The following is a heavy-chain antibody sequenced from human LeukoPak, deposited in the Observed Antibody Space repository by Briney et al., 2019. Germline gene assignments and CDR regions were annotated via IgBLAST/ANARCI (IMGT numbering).Heavy chain of an antibody. CDR2: VYYTGST. CDR3: ARHTPGVYLRGLWTEGNFFDY. CDR1: DGSISSHY. D-gene: IGHD3/OR15-3a*01. Sequence: SETLSLTCTVADGSISSHYWSWIRQPPGKGLEWIGYVYYTGSTNYNPSLKSRVTILADTPKNQFSLKVKSVTAADTAVYYCARHTPGVYLRGLWTEGNFFDYWGQGILVAVSS. J-gene: IGHJ4*02. V-gene: IGHV4-59*08.